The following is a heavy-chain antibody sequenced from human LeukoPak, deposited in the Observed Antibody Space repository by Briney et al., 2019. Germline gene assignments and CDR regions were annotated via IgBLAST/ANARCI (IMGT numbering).Heavy chain of an antibody. J-gene: IGHJ4*02. V-gene: IGHV4-39*01. CDR1: GDSISSSSYY. D-gene: IGHD2-15*01. CDR2: IYYSGSA. CDR3: ARTKLYCSGGSCYSSLDY. Sequence: PSETLSLTCTVSGDSISSSSYYWGWIRQPPGKGLEWIGSIYYSGSAYYNPSLKSRVTISVDTSKNQLFLKVSSVTAADTAVYYCARTKLYCSGGSCYSSLDYWGQGTLVTVSS.